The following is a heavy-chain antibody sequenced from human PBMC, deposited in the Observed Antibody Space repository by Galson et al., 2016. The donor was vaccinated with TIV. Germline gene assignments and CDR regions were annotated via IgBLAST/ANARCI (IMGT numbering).Heavy chain of an antibody. CDR2: IRAYSGDT. CDR3: ATLHCSSSSCYFGLDAFDG. D-gene: IGHD2-2*01. J-gene: IGHJ3*01. V-gene: IGHV1-18*01. CDR1: GYTIISQN. Sequence: QSGAEVKKPGASVKVSCKSYGYTIISQNINWVRQAPGRGLEWMGWIRAYSGDTNFAQKVQGRVSMTTDSSTNTAYMELRSLRSDDTAVYFCATLHCSSSSCYFGLDAFDGWGQGTKVTVSS.